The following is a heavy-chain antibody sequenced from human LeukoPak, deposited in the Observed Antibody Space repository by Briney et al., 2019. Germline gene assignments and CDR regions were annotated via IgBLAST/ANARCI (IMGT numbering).Heavy chain of an antibody. Sequence: GSLRLSCAASGFTFSDYSMIWVRQAPGKGLEWVSYISSSSSNIYYADAVKGRFTISRDNSKNTLYLQMNSLRAEDTAVYYCAKDVATYYYDSSGYLTLGYWGQGTLVTVSS. CDR3: AKDVATYYYDSSGYLTLGY. CDR1: GFTFSDYS. D-gene: IGHD3-22*01. CDR2: ISSSSSNI. V-gene: IGHV3-48*01. J-gene: IGHJ4*02.